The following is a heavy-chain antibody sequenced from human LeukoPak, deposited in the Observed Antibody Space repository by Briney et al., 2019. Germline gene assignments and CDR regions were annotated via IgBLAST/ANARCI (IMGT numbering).Heavy chain of an antibody. Sequence: PSETLSLTCTDSGGSISSGDYYWSWIRQPPGKGLEWIGYIYYSGSTYYNPSLKSRVTISVDTSKNQFSLKLSSVTAADTAVYYCARGDFWSGYSNWFDPWGQGTLVTVSS. CDR1: GGSISSGDYY. J-gene: IGHJ5*02. CDR2: IYYSGST. D-gene: IGHD3-3*01. CDR3: ARGDFWSGYSNWFDP. V-gene: IGHV4-30-4*01.